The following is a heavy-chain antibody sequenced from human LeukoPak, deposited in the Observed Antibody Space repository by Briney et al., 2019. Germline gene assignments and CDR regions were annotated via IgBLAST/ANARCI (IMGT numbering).Heavy chain of an antibody. CDR1: GYTFTSYG. V-gene: IGHV1-18*01. CDR2: ISACNGNT. J-gene: IGHJ4*02. D-gene: IGHD3-10*01. CDR3: ARYGSGSYYLPFDY. Sequence: ASVKVSCKASGYTFTSYGISWVRQAPGQGLEWMGWISACNGNTNYAQKLQGRVTMTTDTSTSTAYMELRSLRSDDTAVYYCARYGSGSYYLPFDYWGQGILVTVSS.